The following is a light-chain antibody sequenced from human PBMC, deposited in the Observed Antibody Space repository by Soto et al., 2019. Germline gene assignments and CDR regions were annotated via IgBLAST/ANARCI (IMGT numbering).Light chain of an antibody. V-gene: IGLV4-69*01. CDR2: LNSDGRH. Sequence: QSVLTQSPSASASLGASVKLTCTLSSGHSSYAIAWHQQHPEKGPRYLMKLNSDGRHSKGDGIPDRFSGSSSGAERYLTISSLQSEDEAEYFCQTWGTGIAVFGGGTQLTVL. CDR3: QTWGTGIAV. J-gene: IGLJ7*01. CDR1: SGHSSYA.